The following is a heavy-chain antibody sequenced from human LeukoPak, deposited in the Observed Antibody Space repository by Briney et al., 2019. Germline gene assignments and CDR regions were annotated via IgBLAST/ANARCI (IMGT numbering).Heavy chain of an antibody. D-gene: IGHD2-2*01. J-gene: IGHJ5*02. CDR2: ISTSSRYI. V-gene: IGHV3-21*01. CDR1: GFTLSNYD. Sequence: PGGSLRLSCAASGFTLSNYDMNWVHQAPGKGLEWVSSISTSSRYIYYKDSVRGRFTIFRDDAKNSLYLEMNSLRAEDTAVYYCARADCSSSTCYLRRSWFDPWGQGTLVTVSS. CDR3: ARADCSSSTCYLRRSWFDP.